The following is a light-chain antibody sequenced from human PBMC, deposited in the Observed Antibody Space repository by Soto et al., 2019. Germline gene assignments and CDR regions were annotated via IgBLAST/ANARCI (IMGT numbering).Light chain of an antibody. CDR3: QQRSNWPPLIT. CDR2: DAS. Sequence: IVLTQSPATLSLSPEERATLSCRASQSVSSYLAWYQQKPGQAPRLLIYDASNRATGIPARFSGSGSGTDFTLTISSLEPEDFAVYYCQQRSNWPPLITFGQGTRLEIK. V-gene: IGKV3-11*01. J-gene: IGKJ5*01. CDR1: QSVSSY.